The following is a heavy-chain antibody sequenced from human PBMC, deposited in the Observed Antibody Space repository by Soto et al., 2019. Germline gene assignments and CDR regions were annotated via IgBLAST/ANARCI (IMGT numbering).Heavy chain of an antibody. CDR2: ISYDGSNK. CDR1: GFTFSSYA. Sequence: QVQLVESGGGVVQPGRSLRLSCAASGFTFSSYAMHWVRQAPGKGLEWVAVISYDGSNKYYADSVKGRFTISRDNSKNTLYLQMNSLRAEDTAVYYCAREGYSYGYFGLYYYGMDVWGQGTTVTVSS. CDR3: AREGYSYGYFGLYYYGMDV. J-gene: IGHJ6*02. V-gene: IGHV3-30-3*01. D-gene: IGHD5-18*01.